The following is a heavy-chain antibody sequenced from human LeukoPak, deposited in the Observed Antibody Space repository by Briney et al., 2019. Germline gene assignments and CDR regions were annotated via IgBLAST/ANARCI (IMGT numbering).Heavy chain of an antibody. CDR3: ARVYQGVSLFDGIDY. CDR1: GFTFSSYA. Sequence: GRSLRLSCAASGFTFSSYAMHWVRQAPGKGLEWVAVISYDGSNKYYADSVKGRFTISRDNAKKSLYLQMNSLRAEDTAVYYCARVYQGVSLFDGIDYWGQGTLVTVSS. J-gene: IGHJ4*02. CDR2: ISYDGSNK. V-gene: IGHV3-30*04. D-gene: IGHD3-10*01.